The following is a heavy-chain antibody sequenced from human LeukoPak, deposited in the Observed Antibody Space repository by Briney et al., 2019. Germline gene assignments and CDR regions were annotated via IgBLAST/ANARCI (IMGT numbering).Heavy chain of an antibody. J-gene: IGHJ3*02. D-gene: IGHD6-13*01. CDR1: GYTFTGYY. CDR2: INPNSGGT. Sequence: EASVKVSCKTSGYTFTGYYMHWVRQAPGQGLEWMGWINPNSGGTNYAQKFQGRVTMTRDTSISTAYMELSRLRSDDTAVYYCARLQGIAAAGSAFDIWGQGTMVTVSS. CDR3: ARLQGIAAAGSAFDI. V-gene: IGHV1-2*02.